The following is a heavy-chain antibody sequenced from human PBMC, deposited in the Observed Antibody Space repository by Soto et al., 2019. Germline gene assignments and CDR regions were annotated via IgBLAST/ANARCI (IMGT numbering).Heavy chain of an antibody. CDR3: ARGGGSGRELNFDY. V-gene: IGHV1-2*02. J-gene: IGHJ4*02. D-gene: IGHD3-10*01. CDR2: INPNSGGT. CDR1: GYTFTGYY. Sequence: QVQLVQSGAEVKKPGASVKVSCKASGYTFTGYYMHWVRQAPGQGLEWMGWINPNSGGTNYAQKFQGGGTMTRDTSITTAYRTLRRRRSNDTAVYYFARGGGSGRELNFDYWGQGTLVTVSS.